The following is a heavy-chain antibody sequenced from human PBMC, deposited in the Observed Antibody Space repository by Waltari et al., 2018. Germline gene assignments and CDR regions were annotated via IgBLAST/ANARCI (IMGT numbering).Heavy chain of an antibody. CDR1: GFTFSRYW. Sequence: EEQLVESGGDLIQPGESLRVSCAVSGFTFSRYWMNWVRQAPGQGLLWVARINGDGSDTSYADSVRGRFTISRDNARNTVFLQMKSLRAEDTAVYYCARVARKTYSSPVPGRDYYYGMDVWGQGTTVTVSS. D-gene: IGHD3-22*01. V-gene: IGHV3-74*01. CDR2: INGDGSDT. CDR3: ARVARKTYSSPVPGRDYYYGMDV. J-gene: IGHJ6*02.